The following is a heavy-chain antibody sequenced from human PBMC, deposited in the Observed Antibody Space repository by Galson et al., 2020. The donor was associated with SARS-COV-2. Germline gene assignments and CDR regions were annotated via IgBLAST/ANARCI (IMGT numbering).Heavy chain of an antibody. J-gene: IGHJ4*02. CDR1: GGSISSSSYY. CDR3: ARQPPPSYYYDSSGFNDY. V-gene: IGHV4-39*01. Sequence: SETLSLTCTVPGGSISSSSYYWGWIRQPPGKGLEWIGSIYYSGSTYYNPSLKSRVTISVDTSKNQFSLKLSSVTAADTAVYYCARQPPPSYYYDSSGFNDYWGQGTLVTVSS. D-gene: IGHD3-22*01. CDR2: IYYSGST.